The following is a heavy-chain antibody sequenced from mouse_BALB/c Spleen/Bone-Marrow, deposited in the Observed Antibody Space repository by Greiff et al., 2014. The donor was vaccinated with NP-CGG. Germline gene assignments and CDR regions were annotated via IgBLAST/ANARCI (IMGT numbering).Heavy chain of an antibody. CDR3: ASYYYGSSSFAY. Sequence: EVQLQQSGAELVKPGASVKLYCTASGFNIKDTYMHWVKQRPEQGLEWIGRIDPANGNTKYDPKFQGKATITADTSSNTAYLQLSSLTSEDIAVYYCASYYYGSSSFAYWGQGTLVTVSA. V-gene: IGHV14-3*02. CDR1: GFNIKDTY. D-gene: IGHD1-1*01. CDR2: IDPANGNT. J-gene: IGHJ3*01.